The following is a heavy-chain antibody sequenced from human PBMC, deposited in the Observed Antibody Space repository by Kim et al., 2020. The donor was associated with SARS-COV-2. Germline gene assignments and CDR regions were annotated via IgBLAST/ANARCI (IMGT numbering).Heavy chain of an antibody. V-gene: IGHV5-10-1*01. J-gene: IGHJ4*02. CDR2: YT. CDR3: ARQVRGNSVD. D-gene: IGHD2-21*02. Sequence: YTNYSPSFQGHVTISADKSISTAYLQWSSLKASDTAMYYCARQVRGNSVDWGQGTLVTVSS.